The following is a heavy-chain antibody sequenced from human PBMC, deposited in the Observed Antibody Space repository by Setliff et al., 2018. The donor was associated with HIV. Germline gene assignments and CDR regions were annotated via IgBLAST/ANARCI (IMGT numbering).Heavy chain of an antibody. J-gene: IGHJ6*02. Sequence: PSETLSLTCAVSNYSISSAYYGGWIRQPPGKGLEGIGSIYHSGSTYYNPSLRSRVTISVDTSKNQFSLKLISVTVADTAVYDCSRRLAGAVAGGYGMDVWGQGTTVTVSS. CDR3: SRRLAGAVAGGYGMDV. D-gene: IGHD6-19*01. CDR1: NYSISSAYY. CDR2: IYHSGST. V-gene: IGHV4-38-2*01.